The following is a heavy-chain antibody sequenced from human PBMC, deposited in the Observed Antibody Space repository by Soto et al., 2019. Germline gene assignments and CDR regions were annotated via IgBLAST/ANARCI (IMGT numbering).Heavy chain of an antibody. D-gene: IGHD2-21*02. Sequence: PSETLSLTCTVSGVSVKSYTWSWVRQPANKGLEWIGRVFSSVSATYSPSLKSRVRISMDTPENRVSLKLDSVTAADAGVYYCTRDGMATGDTWGTGTLVTVSS. J-gene: IGHJ4*02. CDR2: VFSSVSA. CDR3: TRDGMATGDT. V-gene: IGHV4-4*07. CDR1: GVSVKSYT.